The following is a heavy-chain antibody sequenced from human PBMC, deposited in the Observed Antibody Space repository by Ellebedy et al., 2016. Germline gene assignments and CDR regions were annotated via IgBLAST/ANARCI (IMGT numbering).Heavy chain of an antibody. CDR3: ARDRVVVVITGYYYYGMDV. V-gene: IGHV1-69*05. CDR1: GGTFSSYA. D-gene: IGHD3-22*01. CDR2: IIPIFGTA. Sequence: SVKVSCXASGGTFSSYAISWVRQAPGQGLEWMGGIIPIFGTANYAQKFQGRVTMTRDTSTSTVYMELSSLRSEDTAVYYCARDRVVVVITGYYYYGMDVWGQGTTVTVSS. J-gene: IGHJ6*02.